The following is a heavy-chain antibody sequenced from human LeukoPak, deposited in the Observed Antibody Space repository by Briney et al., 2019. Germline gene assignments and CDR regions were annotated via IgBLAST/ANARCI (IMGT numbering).Heavy chain of an antibody. D-gene: IGHD3-10*01. J-gene: IGHJ4*02. CDR1: SGSFSGYY. V-gene: IGHV4-34*01. CDR2: INHSGSR. Sequence: WETLSLTCAVYSGSFSGYYWNWLRQPPGKGLEWIGEINHSGSRNYNPSLKSRVTISVDTSKNQFSLKLRSVTAADTAVYYCARSGRNTGGSGSPYKYTAPGHFFEYWGQGTLVTVSS. CDR3: ARSGRNTGGSGSPYKYTAPGHFFEY.